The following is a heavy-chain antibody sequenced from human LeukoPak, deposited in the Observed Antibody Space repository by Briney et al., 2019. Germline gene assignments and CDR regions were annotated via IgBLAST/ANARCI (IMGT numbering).Heavy chain of an antibody. Sequence: SESLSLTCTVSGGSISSYYWSWIRQPPGKGLEWIGYIYYSGSTNYNPSLKSRVTISVDTSKNQFSLKLSSVTAADTAVYYCARHANQYYDFWSGYLTGFDYWGQGTLVTVSS. CDR3: ARHANQYYDFWSGYLTGFDY. CDR2: IYYSGST. J-gene: IGHJ4*02. CDR1: GGSISSYY. V-gene: IGHV4-59*08. D-gene: IGHD3-3*01.